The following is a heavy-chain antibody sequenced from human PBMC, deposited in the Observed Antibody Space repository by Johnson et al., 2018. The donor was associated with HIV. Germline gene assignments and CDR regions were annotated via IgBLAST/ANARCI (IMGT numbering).Heavy chain of an antibody. D-gene: IGHD1-26*01. V-gene: IGHV3-30*02. Sequence: QVQLVESGGGVVQPGGSLRLSCAASGFTFSSYGMHWVRQAPGKGLEWVAVIRYDGSNKYYADSVKGRFTISRDNSKNTLYLQMNSLRAEDTAVYYCAKDPVGATWAFDIWGQGTMVTVSS. J-gene: IGHJ3*02. CDR3: AKDPVGATWAFDI. CDR1: GFTFSSYG. CDR2: IRYDGSNK.